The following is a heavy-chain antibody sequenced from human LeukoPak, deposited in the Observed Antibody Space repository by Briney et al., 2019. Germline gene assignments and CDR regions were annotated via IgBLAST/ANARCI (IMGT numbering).Heavy chain of an antibody. J-gene: IGHJ5*01. CDR2: INHSGSA. D-gene: IGHD3-10*01. V-gene: IGHV4-34*01. Sequence: SETLSLTCAVYGGSFSGYYWSWIRQPPGKGLEWIGEINHSGSANYNPSLKSRVTILLHTSKNHFSLNLSSVTAADTAVYYCARRPRGVIIKSWFDSWGQGTLVTVSS. CDR3: ARRPRGVIIKSWFDS. CDR1: GGSFSGYY.